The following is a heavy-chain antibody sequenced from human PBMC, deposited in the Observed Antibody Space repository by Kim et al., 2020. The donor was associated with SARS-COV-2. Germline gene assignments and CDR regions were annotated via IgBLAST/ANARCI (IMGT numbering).Heavy chain of an antibody. CDR3: ARDTGDSSSSASYYYYGMDV. V-gene: IGHV3-48*03. CDR2: ISSSGSTI. CDR1: GFTFSSYE. Sequence: GGSLRLSCAASGFTFSSYEMNWVRQAPGKGLEWVSYISSSGSTIYYADSVKGRFTISRDNAKNSLYLQMNSLRAEDTAVYYCARDTGDSSSSASYYYYGMDVWGQGTTVTVSS. J-gene: IGHJ6*02. D-gene: IGHD6-6*01.